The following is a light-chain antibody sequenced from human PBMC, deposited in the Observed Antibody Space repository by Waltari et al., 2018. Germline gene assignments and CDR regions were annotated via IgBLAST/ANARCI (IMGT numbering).Light chain of an antibody. J-gene: IGKJ1*01. CDR1: QSVGRT. CDR3: QHYLRLPVA. CDR2: GAS. V-gene: IGKV3-20*01. Sequence: EIVLTQSPGTLSLSPGERAIVSCRASQSVGRTLAWYKQKPGQDPRLLIYGASNRATGIPDRFIGSGFGTEFSLTISGLEPEDSAVYYCQHYLRLPVAFGQGTKVEIK.